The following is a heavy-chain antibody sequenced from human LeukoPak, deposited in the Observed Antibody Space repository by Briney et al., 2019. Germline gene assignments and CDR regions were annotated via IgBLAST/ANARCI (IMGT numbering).Heavy chain of an antibody. CDR3: ARDSSGSVDY. Sequence: SETLSLTCTVSDGSISNSSFYWGWIRQPPGKGLEWIGSIYYSGSTYYNPSLKSRVTISVDTSKNQFSLKLSSVTAADTAVYYCARDSSGSVDYWGQGTLVTVSS. V-gene: IGHV4-39*07. CDR1: DGSISNSSFY. D-gene: IGHD1-26*01. J-gene: IGHJ4*02. CDR2: IYYSGST.